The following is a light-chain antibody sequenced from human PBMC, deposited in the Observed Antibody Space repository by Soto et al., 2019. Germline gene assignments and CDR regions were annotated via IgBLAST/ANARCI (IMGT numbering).Light chain of an antibody. CDR1: QGINNW. CDR3: QQANSFPLT. V-gene: IGKV1D-12*01. J-gene: IGKJ4*01. Sequence: DIQMTQSPSSVSASVGDRVTITCRASQGINNWLAWYQQKPGEPPKLLIYTTSNLQSGVPSRFSGSGSVTDFTRTISSLQPEDFATYDCQQANSFPLTFGGGTKVEIK. CDR2: TTS.